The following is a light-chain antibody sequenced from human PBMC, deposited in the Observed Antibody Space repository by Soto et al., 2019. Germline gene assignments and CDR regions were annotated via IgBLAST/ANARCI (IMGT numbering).Light chain of an antibody. CDR2: GAS. CDR3: LQDYNYPRT. Sequence: AIQMTQFPASLSASVGDRVTITCRASQGIRDELGWYQQKPGKAPKLLIYGASRLESGVLSRFSGSGSGTDFSLTIYSLRPEDSATYFCLQDYNYPRTFGQGTKLQIK. CDR1: QGIRDE. J-gene: IGKJ2*01. V-gene: IGKV1-6*01.